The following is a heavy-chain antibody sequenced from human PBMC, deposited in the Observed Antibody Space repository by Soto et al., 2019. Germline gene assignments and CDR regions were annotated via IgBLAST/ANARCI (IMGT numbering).Heavy chain of an antibody. Sequence: QVQLVQSGAEVKKPGASVKVSCKASGYTFTAYYMHWVRQAPGQGLEWMGCINPDSGGTKYTQKFQGRVTRTRDTSITTAYMDLSSLRSDDTAVYYCARALSFGSGTFDYWGQGTLVTVSS. CDR2: INPDSGGT. D-gene: IGHD1-26*01. V-gene: IGHV1-2*02. CDR3: ARALSFGSGTFDY. J-gene: IGHJ4*02. CDR1: GYTFTAYY.